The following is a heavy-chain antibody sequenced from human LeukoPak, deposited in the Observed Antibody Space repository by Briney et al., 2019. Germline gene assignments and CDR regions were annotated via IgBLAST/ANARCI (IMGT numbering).Heavy chain of an antibody. V-gene: IGHV3-74*03. Sequence: PGGSLRLSCAASGFFFSNYGMHWVRQAPGKGLVWVSRVSSDGRFTKYADSVKGRFTISRDNAKNTLYLQMNSLRAEDTAMYYCVRSDWFDNWGQGTLVTVSS. J-gene: IGHJ5*02. CDR2: VSSDGRFT. CDR3: VRSDWFDN. CDR1: GFFFSNYG.